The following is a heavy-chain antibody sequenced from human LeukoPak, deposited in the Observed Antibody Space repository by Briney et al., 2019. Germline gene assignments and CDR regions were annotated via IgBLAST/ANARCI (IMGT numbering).Heavy chain of an antibody. CDR1: GGSISSYY. Sequence: SETLSLTCTVSGGSISSYYWSWIRQPPGKGLEWIGYIYYSGSTNYNPSLKSRVTISVDTSKNQFSLKLSSVTAADTAVYYCARRNGGMGGYFDWGQGTLITVSS. V-gene: IGHV4-59*12. CDR2: IYYSGST. D-gene: IGHD1-26*01. J-gene: IGHJ4*02. CDR3: ARRNGGMGGYFD.